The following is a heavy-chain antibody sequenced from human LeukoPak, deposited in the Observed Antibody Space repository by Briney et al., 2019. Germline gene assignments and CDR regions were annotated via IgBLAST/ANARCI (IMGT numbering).Heavy chain of an antibody. V-gene: IGHV4-34*01. Sequence: SETLSLTCAVYGGSFSGYYWSWIRQPPGKGLEWIGEINHSGSTNYNPSLKSRVTISVDTSKNQFSLKLSSVTAADTAVYYCARAGGLRWPLRRAYYFDYWGQGTLVTVSS. J-gene: IGHJ4*02. CDR3: ARAGGLRWPLRRAYYFDY. CDR1: GGSFSGYY. CDR2: INHSGST. D-gene: IGHD3-16*01.